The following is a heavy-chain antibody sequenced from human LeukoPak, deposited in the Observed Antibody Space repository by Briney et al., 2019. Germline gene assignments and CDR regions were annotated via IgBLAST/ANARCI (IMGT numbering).Heavy chain of an antibody. CDR1: GYTFTSYG. Sequence: GASVKVSCKASGYTFTSYGISWVRQAPGQGLEWMGWISAYNGNTNYAQKLQGRVTMTTDTSTSTAYMELRSLRSDDTAVYYCARGPPYSSGWYGIDAFDIWGQGTMVTVSS. V-gene: IGHV1-18*01. D-gene: IGHD6-19*01. CDR3: ARGPPYSSGWYGIDAFDI. J-gene: IGHJ3*02. CDR2: ISAYNGNT.